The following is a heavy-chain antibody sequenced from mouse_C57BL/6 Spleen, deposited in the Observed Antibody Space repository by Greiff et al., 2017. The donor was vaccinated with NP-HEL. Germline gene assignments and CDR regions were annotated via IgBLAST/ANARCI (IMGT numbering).Heavy chain of an antibody. Sequence: QVQLKQPGAELVKPGASVKLSCKASGYTFTSYWMHWVKQRPGQGLEWIGMIHPNSGSTNYNEKFKSKATLTVDKSSSTAYMQLSSLTSEDSAVYYCARYDGYHFDYWGQGTTLTVSS. J-gene: IGHJ2*01. CDR2: IHPNSGST. CDR3: ARYDGYHFDY. D-gene: IGHD2-3*01. V-gene: IGHV1-64*01. CDR1: GYTFTSYW.